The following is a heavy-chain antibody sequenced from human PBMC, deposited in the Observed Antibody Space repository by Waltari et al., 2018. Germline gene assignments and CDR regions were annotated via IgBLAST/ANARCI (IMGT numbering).Heavy chain of an antibody. CDR3: AREGQQLRQGWFDP. D-gene: IGHD6-13*01. Sequence: QVQLQESGPGLVKPSETLSLTCTVAGGSISSYYWSWIRKPPGKGLEWIGYIYYSGSTNYNPSLKSRVTISVDTSKNQFSLKLSSVTAADTAVYYCAREGQQLRQGWFDPWGQGTLVTVSS. V-gene: IGHV4-59*01. CDR1: GGSISSYY. J-gene: IGHJ5*02. CDR2: IYYSGST.